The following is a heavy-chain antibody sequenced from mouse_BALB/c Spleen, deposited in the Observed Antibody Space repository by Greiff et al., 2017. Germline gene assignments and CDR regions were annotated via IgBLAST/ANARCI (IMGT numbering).Heavy chain of an antibody. Sequence: LVESGAELVKPGASVKLSCKASGYTFTSYYMYWVKQRPGQGLVWIGEINPSNGGTNFNEKFKSKATLTVDKSSSTAYMQLSSLTSEDSAVYYCTRAGLGRTLMDYWGQGTSVTVSS. CDR1: GYTFTSYY. CDR2: INPSNGGT. D-gene: IGHD4-1*01. J-gene: IGHJ4*01. CDR3: TRAGLGRTLMDY. V-gene: IGHV1S81*02.